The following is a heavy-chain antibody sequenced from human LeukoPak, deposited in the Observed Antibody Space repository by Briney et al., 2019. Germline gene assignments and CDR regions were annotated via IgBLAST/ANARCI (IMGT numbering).Heavy chain of an antibody. V-gene: IGHV3-13*01. D-gene: IGHD3-10*02. CDR3: ARGKTGDDYVVFDY. J-gene: IGHJ4*02. CDR2: SDSTGDT. CDR1: GFTFSSHD. Sequence: GGSLRLSCATSGFTFSSHDMYWVRQTGKRLEWVAASDSTGDTYYLDSVKGRFTISRETVKNSLSLQMNSLRVGDTGVYYCARGKTGDDYVVFDYWGQGTLVTLSS.